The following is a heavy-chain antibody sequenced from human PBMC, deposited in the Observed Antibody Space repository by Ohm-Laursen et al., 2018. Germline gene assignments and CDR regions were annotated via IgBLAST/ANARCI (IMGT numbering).Heavy chain of an antibody. Sequence: GSLRLSCTASGFTFDDYAMHWVRQAPGKGLEWVSGIYSDGVTDNADSVKGRFTISRDDSKNTVYLQMNSLRVDDTAVYYCAKDKVIVVPTPSYYFDYWGQGTLVTVSS. V-gene: IGHV3-23*01. CDR3: AKDKVIVVPTPSYYFDY. CDR2: IYSDGVT. CDR1: GFTFDDYA. J-gene: IGHJ4*02. D-gene: IGHD2-2*01.